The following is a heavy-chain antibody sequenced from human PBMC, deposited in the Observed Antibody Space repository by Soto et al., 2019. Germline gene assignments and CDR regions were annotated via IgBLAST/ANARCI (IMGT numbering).Heavy chain of an antibody. Sequence: QITLKESGPTLVRPAQTLTLTCDFSGFSLSTYHMGVAWIRQPPGKALEWLALIYWDDDKRYSPSLKDRLTISKDTSSNQVVLTITHIDPGDSDTYFCAHAGDYDLLTFDHWGPGSLVTVSS. J-gene: IGHJ4*02. CDR3: AHAGDYDLLTFDH. CDR2: IYWDDDK. V-gene: IGHV2-5*02. D-gene: IGHD4-17*01. CDR1: GFSLSTYHMG.